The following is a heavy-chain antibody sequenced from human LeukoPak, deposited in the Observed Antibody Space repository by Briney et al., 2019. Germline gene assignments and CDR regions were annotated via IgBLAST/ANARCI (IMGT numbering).Heavy chain of an antibody. D-gene: IGHD6-6*01. Sequence: GGSLRLSCVASGIPFSVSGMHWVRQDPGKGLEWVTFIQYDGFHKYYAKSVEGRFTISRDNSRNTVYLQMNSLRGGDTGIYYCVREGSSRQNGAFDVWGQGTMVTVSS. CDR3: VREGSSRQNGAFDV. CDR2: IQYDGFHK. J-gene: IGHJ3*01. V-gene: IGHV3-30*02. CDR1: GIPFSVSG.